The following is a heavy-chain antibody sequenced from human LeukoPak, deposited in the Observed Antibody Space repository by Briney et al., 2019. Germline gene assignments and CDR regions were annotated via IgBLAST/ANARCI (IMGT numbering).Heavy chain of an antibody. Sequence: PGGSLRLSCAASGFTFSSYAMSWVRQAPGKGLEWVSTISGSFGSTYYADSVEGRFTISRDNSKNHMSLQLTSVRAEDTAVYYCAQSPKIVTTPRFDYWGQGTLVTVSS. CDR1: GFTFSSYA. CDR2: ISGSFGST. V-gene: IGHV3-23*01. J-gene: IGHJ4*02. CDR3: AQSPKIVTTPRFDY. D-gene: IGHD5-12*01.